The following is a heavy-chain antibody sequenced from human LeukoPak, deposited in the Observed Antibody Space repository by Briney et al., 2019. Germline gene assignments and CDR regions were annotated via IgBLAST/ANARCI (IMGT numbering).Heavy chain of an antibody. J-gene: IGHJ6*03. CDR1: GFTFSDYN. V-gene: IGHV3-11*04. Sequence: GGSLRLSCAASGFTFSDYNMSWIRQAPGKGLEWVSYISSSGSTIYYADSVKGRFTISRDNAKNSLYLQMNSLRAEDTAVYYCARFRASREYYMDVWGKGTTVTVSS. CDR2: ISSSGSTI. D-gene: IGHD5-24*01. CDR3: ARFRASREYYMDV.